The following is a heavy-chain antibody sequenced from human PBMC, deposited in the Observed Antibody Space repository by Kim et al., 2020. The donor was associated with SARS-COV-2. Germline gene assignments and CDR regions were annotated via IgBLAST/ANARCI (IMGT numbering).Heavy chain of an antibody. CDR3: AKGTEFSSASGFDY. V-gene: IGHV3-23*01. D-gene: IGHD6-6*01. Sequence: ANSVKGRFTISRDNSKNTLFLQMNSLRADDTALYYCAKGTEFSSASGFDYWGPGTLATVSS. J-gene: IGHJ4*02.